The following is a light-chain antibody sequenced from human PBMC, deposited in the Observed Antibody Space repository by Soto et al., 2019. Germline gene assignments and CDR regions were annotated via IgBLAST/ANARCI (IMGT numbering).Light chain of an antibody. V-gene: IGKV1-5*01. Sequence: DIQMTQSPSTLSASVGDGVTITCRASQSISSSLAWYQQNPGKAPTLLIYDASTLQSGVPSRFGGSGSGTEFTLTISSLQPDDSATYYCQQYNSFSWTFGQGTKVEIK. CDR1: QSISSS. CDR3: QQYNSFSWT. CDR2: DAS. J-gene: IGKJ1*01.